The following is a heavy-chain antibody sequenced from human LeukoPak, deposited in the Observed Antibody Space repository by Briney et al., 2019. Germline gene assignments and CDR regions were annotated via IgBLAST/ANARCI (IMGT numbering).Heavy chain of an antibody. CDR1: GGSMSPYY. CDR3: ARAGPVPPSDGSPIADY. CDR2: ISYSGNT. D-gene: IGHD3-10*01. Sequence: SETLSLTCTVSGGSMSPYYWSWIRQPPGKGLEWIGYISYSGNTNYNPSLKSRVTMSVDTSYNEYSLKLRSVTPTDTAVYYCARAGPVPPSDGSPIADYWGQGTLVTVSS. V-gene: IGHV4-59*01. J-gene: IGHJ4*02.